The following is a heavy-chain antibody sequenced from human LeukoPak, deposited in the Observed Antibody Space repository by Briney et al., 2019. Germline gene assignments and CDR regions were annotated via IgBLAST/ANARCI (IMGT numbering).Heavy chain of an antibody. D-gene: IGHD3-10*01. CDR3: ARDQADYYGSSDY. J-gene: IGHJ4*02. CDR2: ISYDGSNK. V-gene: IGHV3-30-3*01. Sequence: GGSLRLSCAASGFTFSSYAMHWVRQAPGKGLEWVAVISYDGSNKYYADSVKGRFTISRDNSKNTLYLQMNSLRAEDTAVYYCARDQADYYGSSDYWGQGTLVTVSS. CDR1: GFTFSSYA.